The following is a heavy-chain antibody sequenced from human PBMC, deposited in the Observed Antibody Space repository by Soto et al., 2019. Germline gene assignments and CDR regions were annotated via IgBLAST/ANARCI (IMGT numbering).Heavy chain of an antibody. CDR1: GDSISRIDYY. V-gene: IGHV4-31*03. J-gene: IGHJ3*02. CDR2: IYFRGNT. Sequence: SETLSLTCSVSGDSISRIDYYWTWIRQHPEEGLEWIGNIYFRGNTYYSPSLESRLTISVDTSKNQFSLKLTSVTAADTAVYYCAREGGSYDSGGYLIRGAFDIWGQGTMVTVSS. CDR3: AREGGSYDSGGYLIRGAFDI. D-gene: IGHD3-22*01.